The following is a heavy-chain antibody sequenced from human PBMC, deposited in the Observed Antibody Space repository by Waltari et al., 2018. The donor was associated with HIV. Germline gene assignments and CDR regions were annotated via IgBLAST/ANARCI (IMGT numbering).Heavy chain of an antibody. CDR1: GLTFSSYS. D-gene: IGHD2-8*01. CDR3: ARDFLCTNGVCPDY. J-gene: IGHJ4*02. V-gene: IGHV3-21*01. Sequence: EVQLVESGGGLVKPGGSLRLSCAASGLTFSSYSMNWVRQAPGKELEWVSSIIRRRSYIYYADSVKGRFTIARDNAKNSLYLQMNSLGAEDTAVYYCARDFLCTNGVCPDYWGQGTLVTVSS. CDR2: IIRRRSYI.